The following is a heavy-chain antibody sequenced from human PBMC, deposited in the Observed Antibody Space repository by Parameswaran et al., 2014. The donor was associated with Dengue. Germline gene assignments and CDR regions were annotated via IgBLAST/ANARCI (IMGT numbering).Heavy chain of an antibody. CDR1: GFTFSSYW. V-gene: IGHV3-7*03. CDR3: ARAFHYGRLFYFDY. CDR2: IKQDGSEK. Sequence: QAGGSLRLSCAASGFTFSSYWMSWVRQAPGKGLEWVANIKQDGSEKYYVDSVKGRFTISRDNAKNSLYLQMNSLRAEDTAVYYCARAFHYGRLFYFDYWGQGTLVTVSS. J-gene: IGHJ4*02. D-gene: IGHD4-17*01.